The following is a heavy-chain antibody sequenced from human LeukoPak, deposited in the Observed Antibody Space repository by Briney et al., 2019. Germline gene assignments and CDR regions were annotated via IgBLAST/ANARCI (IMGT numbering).Heavy chain of an antibody. CDR2: INPNSGGT. CDR3: ARVRLGSGTDGVY. D-gene: IGHD1-26*01. V-gene: IGHV1-2*02. CDR1: GYTFTGYY. J-gene: IGHJ4*02. Sequence: ASVKVSCKASGYTFTGYYMHWVRQAPGQGLEWMGWINPNSGGTNYAQKFQGRVTKTRDTSISTAYMELSRLRSDDTAVYYCARVRLGSGTDGVYWGQGTLVTVSS.